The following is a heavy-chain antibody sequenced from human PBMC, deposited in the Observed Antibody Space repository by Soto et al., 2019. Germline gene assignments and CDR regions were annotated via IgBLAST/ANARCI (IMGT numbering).Heavy chain of an antibody. V-gene: IGHV3-33*01. J-gene: IGHJ6*02. D-gene: IGHD6-13*01. Sequence: PGRPLRLSCAASGFTFSSYGMHWVRQAPGKGLEWVAVIWYDGSNKYYADSVKGRFTISRDNSKNTLYLQMNSLRAEDTAVYYCAREIIAEQQLYYYYGMDVWGQGTTVTVSS. CDR2: IWYDGSNK. CDR3: AREIIAEQQLYYYYGMDV. CDR1: GFTFSSYG.